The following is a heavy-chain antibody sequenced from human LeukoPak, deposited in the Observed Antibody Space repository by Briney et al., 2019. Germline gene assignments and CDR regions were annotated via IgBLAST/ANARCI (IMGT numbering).Heavy chain of an antibody. CDR3: AKDPEGDYVQNWFDP. CDR1: GFTFSSYA. J-gene: IGHJ5*02. V-gene: IGHV3-23*01. D-gene: IGHD4-17*01. Sequence: PGGSLRLSCTASGFTFSSYAMSWVRQAPGKGLEWVSAISGSGGSTYYADSVKGRFTISRDNSKNTLYLQMSSLRAEHTAVYYCAKDPEGDYVQNWFDPWGQGTLVTVSS. CDR2: ISGSGGST.